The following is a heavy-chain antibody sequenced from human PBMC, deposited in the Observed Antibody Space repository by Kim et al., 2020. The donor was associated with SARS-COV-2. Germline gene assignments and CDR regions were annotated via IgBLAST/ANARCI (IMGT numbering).Heavy chain of an antibody. V-gene: IGHV3-48*02. J-gene: IGHJ4*02. D-gene: IGHD6-13*01. Sequence: GGSLRLSCAASGFTFNIYSMNWVRQTPVKGLEWVSYITSDEKTIYYADAVRGRFTISRDNAKNLVYIHMNSLRDEDTAIYYCARSVAGRFDYWGQGTLVTFSS. CDR3: ARSVAGRFDY. CDR1: GFTFNIYS. CDR2: ITSDEKTI.